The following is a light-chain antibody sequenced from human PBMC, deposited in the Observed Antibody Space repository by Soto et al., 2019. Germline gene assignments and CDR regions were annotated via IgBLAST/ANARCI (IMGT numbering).Light chain of an antibody. Sequence: DIQMTQSPSDMSASVGDRVTITCRASQDISIFLVWFQQRPGKVPKRLMYSANRLESGVPSRFSGSGSGTEFTLTISSLQPEDFATYYCLQHKSYPRTFGQGTKVEIK. CDR2: SAN. J-gene: IGKJ1*01. CDR3: LQHKSYPRT. CDR1: QDISIF. V-gene: IGKV1-17*03.